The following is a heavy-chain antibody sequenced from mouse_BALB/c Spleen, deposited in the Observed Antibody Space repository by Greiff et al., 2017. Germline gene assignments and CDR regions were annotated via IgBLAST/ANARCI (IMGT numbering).Heavy chain of an antibody. V-gene: IGHV5-12-1*01. J-gene: IGHJ3*01. D-gene: IGHD2-4*01. Sequence: EVKLMESGGGLVKPGGSLKLSCAASGFAFSSYDMSWVRQTPEKRLEWVAYISSGGGSTYYPDTVKGRFTISRDNAKNTLYLQMSSLKSEDTAMYYCARGGAMITTSWFAYWGQGTLVTVSA. CDR2: ISSGGGST. CDR3: ARGGAMITTSWFAY. CDR1: GFAFSSYD.